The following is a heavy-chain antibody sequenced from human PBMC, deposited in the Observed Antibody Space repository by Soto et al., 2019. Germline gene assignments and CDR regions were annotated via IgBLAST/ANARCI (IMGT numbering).Heavy chain of an antibody. CDR2: SYYSGST. CDR1: GGSISSSSYY. D-gene: IGHD4-17*01. J-gene: IGHJ4*02. V-gene: IGHV4-39*01. Sequence: SETLSLTCTVSGGSISSSSYYWGWIRQPPGKGLEWIGSSYYSGSTYYNPSLKGRVTISVDTSKNQFSLKLSSVTAADTAVYYCASPAPTTVTTALDYWGQGTLVTVSS. CDR3: ASPAPTTVTTALDY.